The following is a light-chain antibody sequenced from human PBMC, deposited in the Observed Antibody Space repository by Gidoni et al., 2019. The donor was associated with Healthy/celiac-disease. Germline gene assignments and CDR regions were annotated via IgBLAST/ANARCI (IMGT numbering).Light chain of an antibody. J-gene: IGKJ2*01. CDR3: QQYYSYSYT. CDR1: QGISSY. CDR2: TAS. Sequence: AIRITQSPSSLSASTGDRVTITCRASQGISSYLAWYQQKPGKAPKLLIYTASTLQSGVPSRFSGSGSGTDFTLTISCLQSEDLATYYCQQYYSYSYTFGQGTKLEIK. V-gene: IGKV1-8*01.